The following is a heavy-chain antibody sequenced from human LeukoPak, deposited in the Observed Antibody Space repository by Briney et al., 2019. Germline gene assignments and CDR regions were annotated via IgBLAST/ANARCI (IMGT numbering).Heavy chain of an antibody. Sequence: GRSLRLSCAASGFTFSSYAMHWVRQAPGKGLEWVAVISYDGSNKYYADSVKGRFTISRDNSKNTLYLQMNSLRAEDTAVYYCARGGLEYSSSLHAFDIWGQGTMVTVSS. CDR2: ISYDGSNK. D-gene: IGHD6-6*01. V-gene: IGHV3-30-3*01. CDR1: GFTFSSYA. J-gene: IGHJ3*02. CDR3: ARGGLEYSSSLHAFDI.